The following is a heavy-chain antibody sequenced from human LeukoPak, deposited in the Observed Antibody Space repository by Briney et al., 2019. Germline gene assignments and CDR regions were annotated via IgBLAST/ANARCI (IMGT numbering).Heavy chain of an antibody. D-gene: IGHD3-22*01. V-gene: IGHV3-30-3*01. Sequence: PGGSLSLSCAASGFTFSSYAMHWVRQAPGKGLEWVAVISYDGSNKYYADSVKGRFTISRDNSKNTLYLQMNSLRPEDTAVYYCARDRATMIVVVIAFSYGMDVWGQGTTVTVSS. CDR2: ISYDGSNK. J-gene: IGHJ6*02. CDR1: GFTFSSYA. CDR3: ARDRATMIVVVIAFSYGMDV.